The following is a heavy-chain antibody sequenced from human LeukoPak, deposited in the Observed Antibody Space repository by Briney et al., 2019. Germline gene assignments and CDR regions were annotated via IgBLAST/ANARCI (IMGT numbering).Heavy chain of an antibody. CDR3: ARTYYYDSSEDWFDP. CDR2: IYTSGST. D-gene: IGHD3-22*01. J-gene: IGHJ5*02. Sequence: SETLSLTCTVSGGSISSYYWSWIRQPAGKGLEWIGRIYTSGSTNYNPSLKSRVTMSVDTSKNQFSLKLSSVTAADTAVYYCARTYYYDSSEDWFDPWGQGTLVTVSS. V-gene: IGHV4-4*07. CDR1: GGSISSYY.